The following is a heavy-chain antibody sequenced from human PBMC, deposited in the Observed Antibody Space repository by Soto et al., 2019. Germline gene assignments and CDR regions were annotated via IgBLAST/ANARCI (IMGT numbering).Heavy chain of an antibody. CDR3: ARALATIFDC. J-gene: IGHJ4*02. CDR2: IYDSGSI. CDR1: GGSISSGGYY. Sequence: SETLFLTCTVSGGSISSGGYYWSWIRQHPGKGLEWIGYIYDSGSIYYNPSLKSRLTISIDTSQNQFSLKLSSVTAADTAVYYCARALATIFDCWDQGTQVTVSS. D-gene: IGHD5-12*01. V-gene: IGHV4-31*03.